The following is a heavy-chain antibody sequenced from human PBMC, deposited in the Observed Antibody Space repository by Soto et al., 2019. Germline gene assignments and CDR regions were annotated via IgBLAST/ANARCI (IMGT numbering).Heavy chain of an antibody. CDR2: IYPGDSDT. CDR3: ARSSPAYNYDFWSGYYTTQGNWFDP. D-gene: IGHD3-3*01. J-gene: IGHJ5*02. V-gene: IGHV5-51*01. Sequence: ADSLKISCKGSGYSFTSYWISWVRQMPRKGLEWMGIIYPGDSDTRYSPSFQGQVTISADKSISTAYLQWSSLKASDTAMYYCARSSPAYNYDFWSGYYTTQGNWFDPWGQGTLVTVS. CDR1: GYSFTSYW.